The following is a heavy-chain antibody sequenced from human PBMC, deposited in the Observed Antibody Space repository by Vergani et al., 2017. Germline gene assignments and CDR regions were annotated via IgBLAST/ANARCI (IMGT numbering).Heavy chain of an antibody. Sequence: QVQLVQSGAEVKKPGASVKVSCKASGYTSTSYYMHWVRQAPGQGLEWMGIINPSGGSTSYAQKFQGRVTMTRDTSTSTVYMELSSLRSEDTAVYYCARVAARGYYYYYMDVWGKGTTVTVSS. CDR2: INPSGGST. CDR3: ARVAARGYYYYYMDV. CDR1: GYTSTSYY. J-gene: IGHJ6*03. V-gene: IGHV1-46*03. D-gene: IGHD6-6*01.